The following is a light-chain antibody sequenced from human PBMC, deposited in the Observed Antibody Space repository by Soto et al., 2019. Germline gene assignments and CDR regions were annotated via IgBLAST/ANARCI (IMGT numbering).Light chain of an antibody. V-gene: IGLV2-8*01. CDR2: DVS. Sequence: QSALTQPPSASGSPGQSVTISCTGTSSDVVGYKYVSWYQQHPGKAPKLLIYDVSKRPSGVPDRFSGSKSGKTASLTLSGLQAADEAAYYCISYAGSYHWVFRGGTKVTVL. CDR3: ISYAGSYHWV. CDR1: SSDVVGYKY. J-gene: IGLJ3*02.